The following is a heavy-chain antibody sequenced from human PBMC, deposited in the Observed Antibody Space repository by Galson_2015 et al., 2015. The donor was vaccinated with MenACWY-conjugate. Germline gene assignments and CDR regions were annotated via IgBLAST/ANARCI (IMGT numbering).Heavy chain of an antibody. CDR2: ITSKDYGGTT. Sequence: SLRLSCAASGFTFGDYAMSWFRQAPGKGLEWVSFITSKDYGGTTEYAASVIDRFTISRDDSKSIAYLQMNRLKTEDTAVYYCTRGGRHQRIDYWGQGTLVTVSS. J-gene: IGHJ4*02. V-gene: IGHV3-49*03. D-gene: IGHD1-26*01. CDR1: GFTFGDYA. CDR3: TRGGRHQRIDY.